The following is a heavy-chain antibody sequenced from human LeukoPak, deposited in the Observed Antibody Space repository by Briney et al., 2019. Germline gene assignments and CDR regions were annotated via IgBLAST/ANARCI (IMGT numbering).Heavy chain of an antibody. Sequence: GGSLRLSCAASGIIFSNYWMHWVRQAPGKGLVWVSRINRDGSSTSYADSVKGRFTISRDNSKNTVYLQINSLRAEDTAVYYCAASSGSDFDYWGQGTLVTVSS. V-gene: IGHV3-74*01. J-gene: IGHJ4*02. CDR1: GIIFSNYW. CDR3: AASSGSDFDY. CDR2: INRDGSST. D-gene: IGHD1-26*01.